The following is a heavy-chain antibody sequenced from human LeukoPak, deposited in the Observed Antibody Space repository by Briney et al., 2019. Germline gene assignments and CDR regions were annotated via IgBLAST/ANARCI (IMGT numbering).Heavy chain of an antibody. J-gene: IGHJ4*02. CDR3: ARDNGFSLFDY. CDR1: GFSFSHYG. Sequence: GGPLRLSCVTSGFSFSHYGMNWVRQAPGKGLEWVSSISSSSSYIYYADSVKGRFTISRDNAKNTLYLQMNSLRAEDTAVYYCARDNGFSLFDYWGQGTLVTVSS. CDR2: ISSSSSYI. D-gene: IGHD2-8*01. V-gene: IGHV3-21*01.